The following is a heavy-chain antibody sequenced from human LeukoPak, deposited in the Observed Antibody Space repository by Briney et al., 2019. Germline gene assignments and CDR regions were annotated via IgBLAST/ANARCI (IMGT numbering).Heavy chain of an antibody. CDR1: GFTVSSNY. Sequence: GGSLRLSCAASGFTVSSNYMSWVRQAPGKGLEWVSVIYSGGSTYYADSVKGRFTISRDNSKNTLYLQMNSLRAEDTAVYYSVHVRSGYWGQGTLVTVSS. CDR2: IYSGGST. CDR3: VHVRSGY. D-gene: IGHD3-10*02. J-gene: IGHJ4*02. V-gene: IGHV3-53*01.